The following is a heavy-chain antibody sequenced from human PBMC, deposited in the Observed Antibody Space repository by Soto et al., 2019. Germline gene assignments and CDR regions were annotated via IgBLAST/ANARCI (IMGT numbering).Heavy chain of an antibody. D-gene: IGHD3-16*02. J-gene: IGHJ4*02. CDR1: EFTFSSYA. Sequence: PRGSPXLSCAASEFTFSSYAMSWVRQAPGKGMEWVSAISGSGGSTYYADSVKGLFTISRDNSNNTLYLQMNSLRAEDTAVYYCAKSNYIWVSYRSSTVTPPYYFDYWGQGTLVTVSS. CDR2: ISGSGGST. CDR3: AKSNYIWVSYRSSTVTPPYYFDY. V-gene: IGHV3-23*01.